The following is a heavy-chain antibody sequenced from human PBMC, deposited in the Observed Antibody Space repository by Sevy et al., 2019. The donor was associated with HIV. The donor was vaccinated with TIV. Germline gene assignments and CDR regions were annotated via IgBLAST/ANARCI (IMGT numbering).Heavy chain of an antibody. CDR1: GFTFTNAW. CDR3: AKDGPRGYEKTTGYFDY. J-gene: IGHJ4*02. CDR2: ISYDGSNK. V-gene: IGHV3-30*18. D-gene: IGHD5-12*01. Sequence: GGSLRLSCAASGFTFTNAWMHWVRQAPGKGLEWVAVISYDGSNKYYADSVKGRFTISRDNSKNTLYLQMNSLRAEDTAVYYCAKDGPRGYEKTTGYFDYWGQGTLVTVSS.